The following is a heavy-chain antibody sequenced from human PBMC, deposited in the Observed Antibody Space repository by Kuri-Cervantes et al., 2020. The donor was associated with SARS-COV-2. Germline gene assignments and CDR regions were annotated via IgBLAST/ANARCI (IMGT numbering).Heavy chain of an antibody. Sequence: GGSLRLSCTASGFTFGDYAMSWVRQAPGKGLEWVGFIRSKANGGTTEYAASVKGRFTISRDDSKSIAYLQMNSLKIGDTAVYYCTRGWNDVDWFDPWGQGTLVTVSS. CDR3: TRGWNDVDWFDP. V-gene: IGHV3-49*04. CDR1: GFTFGDYA. D-gene: IGHD1-1*01. CDR2: IRSKANGGTT. J-gene: IGHJ5*02.